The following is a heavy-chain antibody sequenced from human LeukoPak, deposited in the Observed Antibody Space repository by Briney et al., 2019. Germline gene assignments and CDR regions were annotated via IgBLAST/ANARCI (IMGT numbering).Heavy chain of an antibody. CDR3: ARCIGSSSFARWFDP. CDR2: IYYSGST. J-gene: IGHJ5*02. Sequence: PSETLSLTCTVSGGSISSYYWSWIRQPPGKGLEWIGYIYYSGSTSYSPSLKSRATISADTSKNQFSLKLSSVTAADTAVYYCARCIGSSSFARWFDPWGQGTLVTVSS. CDR1: GGSISSYY. V-gene: IGHV4-59*01. D-gene: IGHD6-6*01.